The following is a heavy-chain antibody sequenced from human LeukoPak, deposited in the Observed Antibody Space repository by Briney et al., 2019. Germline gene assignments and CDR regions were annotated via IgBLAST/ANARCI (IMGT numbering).Heavy chain of an antibody. CDR3: ARRRGTMVRGDFDY. CDR2: INHSGST. V-gene: IGHV4-34*01. CDR1: GGSLSGYY. D-gene: IGHD3-10*01. J-gene: IGHJ4*02. Sequence: SETLSLTCAVYGGSLSGYYWSWIRQPPGKGLEWIGEINHSGSTNYNPPLKSRVTISVDTSKNQFSLKLSSVTAADTAVYYCARRRGTMVRGDFDYWGQGTLVTVSS.